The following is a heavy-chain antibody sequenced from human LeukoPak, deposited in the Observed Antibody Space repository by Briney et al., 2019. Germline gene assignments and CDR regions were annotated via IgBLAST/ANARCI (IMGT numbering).Heavy chain of an antibody. D-gene: IGHD2-2*01. CDR2: ISSSSSYI. CDR3: ARDSKAPSYCSSTSCQTPHSAFDI. CDR1: GFTFSSYS. V-gene: IGHV3-21*01. Sequence: GGSLRLSCAASGFTFSSYSMNWVRQAPGKGLEWVSSISSSSSYIYYADSVKGRFTISRDNAKNSLYLQMNSLRAEDTAVYYCARDSKAPSYCSSTSCQTPHSAFDIWGQGTMVTVSS. J-gene: IGHJ3*02.